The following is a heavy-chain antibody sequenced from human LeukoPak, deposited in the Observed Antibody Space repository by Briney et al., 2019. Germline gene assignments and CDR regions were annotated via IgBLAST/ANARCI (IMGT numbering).Heavy chain of an antibody. CDR3: ARGPGGSDIVVVPAAIATPKQNWFDP. CDR2: IYTSGST. V-gene: IGHV4-4*07. D-gene: IGHD2-2*01. CDR1: GGSISSYY. J-gene: IGHJ5*02. Sequence: SETLSLACTVSGGSISSYYWSWIRQPAGKGLEWIGRIYTSGSTNYNPSLKSRVTMSVDTSKNQFSLKLSSVTAADTAVYYCARGPGGSDIVVVPAAIATPKQNWFDPWGQGTLVTVSS.